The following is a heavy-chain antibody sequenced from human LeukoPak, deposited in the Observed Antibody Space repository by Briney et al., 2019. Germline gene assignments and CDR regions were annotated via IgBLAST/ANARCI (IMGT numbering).Heavy chain of an antibody. D-gene: IGHD6-19*01. J-gene: IGHJ4*02. CDR2: ISWNSGSI. CDR1: GFTFDDYA. Sequence: DRSLRLSCAASGFTFDDYAMHWVRQAPGKGLEWVSGISWNSGSIGYADSVKGRFAISRDNAKNSLYLQMNSLRAEDTALYYCAKSNSSGCLLYWGQGTLVTVPS. CDR3: AKSNSSGCLLY. V-gene: IGHV3-9*01.